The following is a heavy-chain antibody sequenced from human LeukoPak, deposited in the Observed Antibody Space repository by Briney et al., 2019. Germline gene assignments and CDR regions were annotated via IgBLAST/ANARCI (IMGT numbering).Heavy chain of an antibody. CDR3: AKPLTGTTLIFPFDY. V-gene: IGHV3-23*01. J-gene: IGHJ4*02. Sequence: GGSLRLSCAASGFTFSSYAMSWVRQAPGKGLEWVSAISGSGGSTYYADSVKGRFTISRDNSKNTLYLQMNSLRAEDTAVYYCAKPLTGTTLIFPFDYWGQGTLVTVSS. D-gene: IGHD1-20*01. CDR2: ISGSGGST. CDR1: GFTFSSYA.